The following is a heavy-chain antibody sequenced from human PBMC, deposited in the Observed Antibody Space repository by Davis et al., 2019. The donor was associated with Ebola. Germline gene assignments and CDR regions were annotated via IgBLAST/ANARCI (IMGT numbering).Heavy chain of an antibody. D-gene: IGHD3-22*01. Sequence: ASVKVSCKASGYTFTGYYMHWVRQAPGQGLEWMGRINPNSGGTNYAQKFQGRVTMTRDTSISTAYMELSRLRSDDTAVYYCARGYYDSSGYYSFYWGQGTLVTVSS. V-gene: IGHV1-2*06. CDR3: ARGYYDSSGYYSFY. J-gene: IGHJ4*02. CDR1: GYTFTGYY. CDR2: INPNSGGT.